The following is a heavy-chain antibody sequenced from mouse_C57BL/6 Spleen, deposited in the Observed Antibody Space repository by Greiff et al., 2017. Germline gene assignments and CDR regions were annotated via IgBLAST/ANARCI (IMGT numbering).Heavy chain of an antibody. CDR2: INPYNGGT. D-gene: IGHD4-1*01. V-gene: IGHV1-19*01. Sequence: EVHLVESGPVLVKPGASVKMSCKASGYTFTDYYMNWVKQSHGKSLEWIGVINPYNGGTSYNQKFKGKATLTVDKSSSTAYMELNSLTSEDSAVYYCARKNWIDYWGQGTTLTVSS. CDR3: ARKNWIDY. J-gene: IGHJ2*01. CDR1: GYTFTDYY.